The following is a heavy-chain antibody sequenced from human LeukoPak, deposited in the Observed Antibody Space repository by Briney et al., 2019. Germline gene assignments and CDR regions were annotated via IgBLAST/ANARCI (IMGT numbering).Heavy chain of an antibody. Sequence: PSETLSLTCTVSGGSISSYYWSWIRQPPGKGLEWIGYIYYSGSTNYNPSLKSRVTISVDTSKNQFSLKLSSVTAADTAVYYCARDSSSWDYYGMDVWGQGTTVTVSS. J-gene: IGHJ6*02. D-gene: IGHD6-13*01. CDR1: GGSISSYY. CDR2: IYYSGST. CDR3: ARDSSSWDYYGMDV. V-gene: IGHV4-59*01.